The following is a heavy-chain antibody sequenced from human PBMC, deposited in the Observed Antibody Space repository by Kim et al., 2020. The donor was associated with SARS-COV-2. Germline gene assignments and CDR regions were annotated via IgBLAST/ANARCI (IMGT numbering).Heavy chain of an antibody. V-gene: IGHV3-21*01. CDR3: ARDPVYCSGGSCYSSYFDY. J-gene: IGHJ4*02. D-gene: IGHD2-15*01. CDR1: GFTFSSYS. CDR2: ISSSSSYI. Sequence: GGSLRLSCAASGFTFSSYSMNWVRQAPGKGLEWVSSISSSSSYIYYADSVKGRFTISRDNAKNSLYLQMNSLRAEDTAVYYCARDPVYCSGGSCYSSYFDYWGQGTLVTVSS.